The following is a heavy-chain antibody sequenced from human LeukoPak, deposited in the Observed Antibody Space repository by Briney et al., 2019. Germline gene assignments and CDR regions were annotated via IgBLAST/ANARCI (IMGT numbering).Heavy chain of an antibody. CDR2: ISSSSSYI. CDR3: ARDWDCSGGSCYFSGRGYYFDY. Sequence: GGSLRLSCAASGFTFSDYYMSWIRQAPGKGLEWVSSISSSSSYIYYADSVKGRFTISRDNAKNSLYLQMNSLRAEDTAVYYCARDWDCSGGSCYFSGRGYYFDYWGQGTLVTVSS. D-gene: IGHD2-15*01. V-gene: IGHV3-11*06. CDR1: GFTFSDYY. J-gene: IGHJ4*02.